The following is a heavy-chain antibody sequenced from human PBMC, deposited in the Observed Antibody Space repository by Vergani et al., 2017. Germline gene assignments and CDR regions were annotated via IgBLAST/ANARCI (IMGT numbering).Heavy chain of an antibody. CDR2: IYYSGST. CDR3: ARDRFRNWNQPRRDYYYGMDV. Sequence: QVQLQESGPGLVKPSETLSLTCTVSGGSISSYYWSWIRQPPGKGLEWIGYIYYSGSTNYNPSLKSRVTISVDTSKNQFSLKLSSVTAADTAVYYCARDRFRNWNQPRRDYYYGMDVWGQGTTVTVSS. CDR1: GGSISSYY. D-gene: IGHD1-1*01. J-gene: IGHJ6*02. V-gene: IGHV4-59*01.